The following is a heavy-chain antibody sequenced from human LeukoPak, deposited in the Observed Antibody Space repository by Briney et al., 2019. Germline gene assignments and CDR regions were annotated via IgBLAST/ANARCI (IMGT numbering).Heavy chain of an antibody. CDR3: ARDIGGTGSTFDY. CDR2: IYHSGST. V-gene: IGHV4-38-2*02. Sequence: SETLSLTCTVSGYSISSGYYWGWIRQPPGKGLEWIGSIYHSGSTYYDPSLKSRVTISVDTSKNQFSLKLSSVTAADTAVYYCARDIGGTGSTFDYWGQGTLVTVSS. J-gene: IGHJ4*02. CDR1: GYSISSGYY. D-gene: IGHD2-8*02.